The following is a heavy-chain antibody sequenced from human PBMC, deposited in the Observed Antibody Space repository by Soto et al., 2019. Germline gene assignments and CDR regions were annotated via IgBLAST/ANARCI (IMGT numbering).Heavy chain of an antibody. J-gene: IGHJ5*02. CDR3: ARGDIVVVHPNKNWFDP. Sequence: TSETLSLTCTVSGGSISSSSYYWGWIRQPPGKGLEWIGSIYYSGSTYYNPSLKSRVTISVDTSKNQFSLKLSSVTAADTAVYYCARGDIVVVHPNKNWFDPWGQGTLVNVSS. D-gene: IGHD2-2*01. V-gene: IGHV4-39*01. CDR2: IYYSGST. CDR1: GGSISSSSYY.